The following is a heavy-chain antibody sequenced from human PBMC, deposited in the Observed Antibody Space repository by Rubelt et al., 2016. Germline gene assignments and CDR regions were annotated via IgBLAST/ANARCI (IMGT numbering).Heavy chain of an antibody. V-gene: IGHV3-23*01. CDR2: ISGSGGST. D-gene: IGHD2-15*01. J-gene: IGHJ6*02. Sequence: EWVSAISGSGGSTYYADSVKGRFTISRDNSKNTLYLQMNSLRAEDTAVYYCARDLLDIVVVPGYYYYYYGMDVWGQGTTVTVSS. CDR3: ARDLLDIVVVPGYYYYYYGMDV.